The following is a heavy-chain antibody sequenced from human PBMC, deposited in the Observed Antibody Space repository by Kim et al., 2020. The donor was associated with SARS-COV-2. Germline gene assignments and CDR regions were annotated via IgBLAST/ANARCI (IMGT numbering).Heavy chain of an antibody. J-gene: IGHJ5*02. CDR3: VTSQVFRWFHP. V-gene: IGHV7-4-1*02. CDR1: GYNITTYA. D-gene: IGHD3-10*01. CDR2: INTRTGNP. Sequence: ASVKVSCKASGYNITTYAMNWVRQAPGQGLEWMGWINTRTGNPTYVQGFTGRFVFSLDTSVSTAYLQIMSLQAEDTAVYYCVTSQVFRWFHPWGQGTLVTVSS.